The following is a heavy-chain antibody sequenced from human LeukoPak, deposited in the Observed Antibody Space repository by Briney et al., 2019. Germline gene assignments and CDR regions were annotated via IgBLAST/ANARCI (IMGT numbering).Heavy chain of an antibody. D-gene: IGHD6-19*01. CDR1: GYTFTSYY. CDR2: VNPSAGST. J-gene: IGHJ4*02. CDR3: ARGGGTAVADRKSKFDD. V-gene: IGHV1-46*01. Sequence: VASLTVSCKASGYTFTSYYIHWVRQAPGQGLEWMGIVNPSAGSTSYAQKFQGRVTMTRDTSTSTVYMELSSLRSEDTAVYSCARGGGTAVADRKSKFDDWGQGTLVTVSS.